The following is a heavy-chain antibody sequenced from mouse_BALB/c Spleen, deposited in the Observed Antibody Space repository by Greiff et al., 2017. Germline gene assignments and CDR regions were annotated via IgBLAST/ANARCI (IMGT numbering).Heavy chain of an antibody. CDR3: ARLIYYDDDEGY. Sequence: QVQLKQSGPQLVRPGASVKISCKASGYSFTSYWMHWVKQRPGQGLEWIGMIDPSDSETWLNQKFKDKATLTVDKSSSTAYRPRSSPTSEDSAVYYCARLIYYDDDEGYWGQGTTLTVSS. J-gene: IGHJ2*01. D-gene: IGHD2-4*01. CDR1: GYSFTSYW. V-gene: IGHV1S126*01. CDR2: IDPSDSET.